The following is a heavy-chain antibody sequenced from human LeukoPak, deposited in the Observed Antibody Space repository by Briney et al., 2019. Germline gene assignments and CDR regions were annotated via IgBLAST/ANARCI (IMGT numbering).Heavy chain of an antibody. D-gene: IGHD5-12*01. CDR1: GFTFSSYG. V-gene: IGHV3-30*02. CDR3: AKDGMEWLRLGGPDY. J-gene: IGHJ4*02. Sequence: GGSLRLSCAAPGFTFSSYGMHWVRQAPGKGLEWVAFIRYDGSNKYYADSVKGRFTISRDNSKNTLYLQMNSLRAEDTAVYYCAKDGMEWLRLGGPDYWGQGTLVTVSS. CDR2: IRYDGSNK.